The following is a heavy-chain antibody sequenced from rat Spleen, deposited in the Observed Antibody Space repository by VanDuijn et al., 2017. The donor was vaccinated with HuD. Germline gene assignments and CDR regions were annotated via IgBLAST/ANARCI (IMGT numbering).Heavy chain of an antibody. D-gene: IGHD1-4*01. Sequence: EEQLVESGGGLVQPGRSMKLSCVVSGFTFSNYYMAWVRQAPTKGLEWVAYITTGGGNTYYREYVKGRFTISRDNAKSTLYLQMDSLRSEDTATYYCARQWLTGSHWFFDFWGPGTMVTVSS. CDR1: GFTFSNYY. V-gene: IGHV5-25*01. CDR3: ARQWLTGSHWFFDF. J-gene: IGHJ1*01. CDR2: ITTGGGNT.